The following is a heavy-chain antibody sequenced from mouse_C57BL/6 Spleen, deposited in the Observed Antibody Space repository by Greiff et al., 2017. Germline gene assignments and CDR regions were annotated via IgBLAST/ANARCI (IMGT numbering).Heavy chain of an antibody. CDR3: ARQGRMYYQRYFDV. D-gene: IGHD1-1*01. CDR2: IYPGDGDT. J-gene: IGHJ1*03. Sequence: VQLQQSGAELVKPGASVKISCKASGYAFSSYWMNWVKQRPGTGLEWIGQIYPGDGDTNYNGEFKGKATLTADKSSSTAYMQLSSLTSEDSAVYFCARQGRMYYQRYFDVWGTGTTVTVSS. CDR1: GYAFSSYW. V-gene: IGHV1-80*01.